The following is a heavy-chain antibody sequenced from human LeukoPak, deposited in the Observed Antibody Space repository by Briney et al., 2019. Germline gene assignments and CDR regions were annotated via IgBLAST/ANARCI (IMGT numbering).Heavy chain of an antibody. Sequence: SQTLSLTCAISGDSVSSKSAAWNWIRQSPSRGLEWLGRTYYRSKWYTDFAVSVKSRITINPDTSKYQFSLQLSSVTPEDTAVYYCARVSSSWSPSLSVTHYFDSWGQGALVTVSS. CDR2: TYYRSKWYT. J-gene: IGHJ4*01. CDR1: GDSVSSKSAA. CDR3: ARVSSSWSPSLSVTHYFDS. V-gene: IGHV6-1*01. D-gene: IGHD6-13*01.